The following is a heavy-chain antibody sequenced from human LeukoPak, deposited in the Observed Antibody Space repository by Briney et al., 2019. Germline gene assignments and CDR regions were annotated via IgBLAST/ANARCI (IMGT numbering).Heavy chain of an antibody. CDR2: INHSGST. CDR3: ARGTPKYFDWLSSWFDP. Sequence: SETLSLTCAVYGGSFSGYYWSWIRQPPGKGLEWIGEINHSGSTNYNPSLKSRVTISVDTSKNQFSLKLSSVTAADTAVYYCARGTPKYFDWLSSWFDPWGQGTLVTVSS. D-gene: IGHD3-9*01. J-gene: IGHJ5*02. CDR1: GGSFSGYY. V-gene: IGHV4-34*01.